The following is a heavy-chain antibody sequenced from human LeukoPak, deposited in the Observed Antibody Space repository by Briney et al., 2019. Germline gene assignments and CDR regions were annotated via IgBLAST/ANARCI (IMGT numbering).Heavy chain of an antibody. V-gene: IGHV3-66*01. CDR3: ARGRPAHYFDS. CDR1: GFTVSSTY. D-gene: IGHD6-6*01. J-gene: IGHJ4*02. Sequence: GGSLRLSCAASGFTVSSTYLTWVRQAPGKGLEWLSVIYSGGYTYYADSVKGRFFISRDISENMVYLQMNSLSVEDTAVYFCARGRPAHYFDSWGPGTLVTVS. CDR2: IYSGGYT.